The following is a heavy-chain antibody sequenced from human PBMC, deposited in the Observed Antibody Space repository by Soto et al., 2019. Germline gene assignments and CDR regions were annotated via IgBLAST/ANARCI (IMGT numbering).Heavy chain of an antibody. D-gene: IGHD6-19*01. CDR1: GGSISSYY. Sequence: PSETLSLTCTVSGGSISSYYWSWIRQPPGKGLEWIGYIYYSGSTNYNPSLKSRVTISVDTSKNQFSLKLSSVTAADTAVYYCATENIAVSGIDYWGQGTLVTVSS. CDR3: ATENIAVSGIDY. V-gene: IGHV4-59*01. J-gene: IGHJ4*02. CDR2: IYYSGST.